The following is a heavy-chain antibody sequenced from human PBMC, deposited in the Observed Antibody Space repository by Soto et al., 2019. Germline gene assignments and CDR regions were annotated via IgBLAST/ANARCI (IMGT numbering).Heavy chain of an antibody. D-gene: IGHD1-26*01. CDR2: ISSSGSTI. J-gene: IGHJ6*02. Sequence: GGSLRLSCAASGFTFSDYYMSWIRQAPGQGMEWVSYISSSGSTIYYADSVKGRCTISRDNAKNSLYLQMNSLRAEDTAVYYCARDSTGAACYYNGMDVWGQGTTVTVSS. CDR3: ARDSTGAACYYNGMDV. V-gene: IGHV3-11*01. CDR1: GFTFSDYY.